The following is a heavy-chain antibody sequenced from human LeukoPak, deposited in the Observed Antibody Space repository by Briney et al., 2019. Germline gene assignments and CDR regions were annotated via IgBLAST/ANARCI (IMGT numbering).Heavy chain of an antibody. V-gene: IGHV1-69*13. CDR2: IIPIFGTA. CDR1: GGTFSSYA. CDR3: ARSNPGNDAFDI. J-gene: IGHJ3*02. Sequence: SVKVSCKASGGTFSSYAISWVRQAPGQRLEWMGGIIPIFGTANYAQKFQGRVTITADESTSTAYMELSSLRSEDTAVYYCARSNPGNDAFDIWGQGTMVTVSS. D-gene: IGHD1-1*01.